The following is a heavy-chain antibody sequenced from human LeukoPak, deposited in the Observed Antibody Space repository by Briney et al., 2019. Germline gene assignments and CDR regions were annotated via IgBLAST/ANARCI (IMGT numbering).Heavy chain of an antibody. Sequence: ASVKVSCKASGYTFTSYYIHWVRQAPGQGLEWMGIINPSGGSTSYAQKFQGRVTMTRDMSTSTVYMELSSLRSEDTAVYYCARDGSYGYQPGGYFDYWGQGTLVTVSS. CDR1: GYTFTSYY. CDR3: ARDGSYGYQPGGYFDY. CDR2: INPSGGST. D-gene: IGHD5-18*01. V-gene: IGHV1-46*01. J-gene: IGHJ4*02.